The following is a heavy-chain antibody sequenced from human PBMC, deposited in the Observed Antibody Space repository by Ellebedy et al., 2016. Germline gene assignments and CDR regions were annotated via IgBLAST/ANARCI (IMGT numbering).Heavy chain of an antibody. Sequence: SETLSLTCAVYGGSFSGYYWSWIRQPPGKGLEWIGEINHSGSTNYNPSLKSRVTISVDTSKNQFSLKLSSVTAADTAVYYCARDAEGEPGWFDPWGQGTLVTVSS. J-gene: IGHJ5*02. CDR2: INHSGST. CDR1: GGSFSGYY. V-gene: IGHV4-34*01. D-gene: IGHD1-14*01. CDR3: ARDAEGEPGWFDP.